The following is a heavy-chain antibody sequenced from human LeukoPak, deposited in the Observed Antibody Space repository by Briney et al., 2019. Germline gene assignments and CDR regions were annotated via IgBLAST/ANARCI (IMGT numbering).Heavy chain of an antibody. CDR2: IYYSGST. CDR1: GGSISSYY. V-gene: IGHV4-59*01. D-gene: IGHD5-18*01. CDR3: ASVDTAMFYY. Sequence: SETLSLTCTVSGGSISSYYWSWIRQPPGKGLEWIGYIYYSGSTNYNPSLKSRVTISVDTSKNQFSLKLSSVTAADTAVYYCASVDTAMFYYWGQGTLVTVSS. J-gene: IGHJ4*02.